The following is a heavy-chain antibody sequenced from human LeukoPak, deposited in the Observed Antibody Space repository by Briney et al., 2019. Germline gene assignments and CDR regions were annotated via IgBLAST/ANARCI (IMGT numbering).Heavy chain of an antibody. J-gene: IGHJ4*02. CDR3: ARENLIYGEGYFDY. CDR1: GFTFSSYE. Sequence: PGGSLRLSCTASGFTFSSYEMNWVRQAPGKGLEWVSYISSSGSSIYYADSVKGRFTISRDNAKNSLYLQMNSLRAEDTAVYYCARENLIYGEGYFDYWGQGTLVTVSS. V-gene: IGHV3-48*03. CDR2: ISSSGSSI. D-gene: IGHD2-2*02.